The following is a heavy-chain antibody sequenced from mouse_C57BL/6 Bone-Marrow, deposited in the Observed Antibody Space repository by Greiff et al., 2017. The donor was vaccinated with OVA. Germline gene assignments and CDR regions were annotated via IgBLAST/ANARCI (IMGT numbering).Heavy chain of an antibody. V-gene: IGHV5-17*01. CDR3: ARQGTRWDWYFDV. CDR2: ISSGSSTI. D-gene: IGHD1-1*02. Sequence: EVKLMESGGGLVKPGGSLKLSCAASGFTFSDYGMHWVRQAPEKGLEWVAYISSGSSTIYYADTVKGRFTISRDNAKNTLFLQMTSLRSEDTAMYYCARQGTRWDWYFDVWGTGTTVTVSS. CDR1: GFTFSDYG. J-gene: IGHJ1*03.